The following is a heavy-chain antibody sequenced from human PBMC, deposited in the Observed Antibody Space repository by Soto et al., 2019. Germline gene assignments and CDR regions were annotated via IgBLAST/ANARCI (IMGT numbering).Heavy chain of an antibody. V-gene: IGHV1-3*01. D-gene: IGHD5-12*01. CDR1: GYTSTDFA. J-gene: IGHJ4*02. CDR2: INAADGKT. Sequence: QVGLVQSDGAVKRPGASGRISSKAFGYTSTDFAIYWVGQAPGQRLEGMGWINAADGKTKSSQTFQGRVTIVRDTSASTAYMDLNSLTFEDTAVYYCARPGYDAALDYWGQGTLITVSA. CDR3: ARPGYDAALDY.